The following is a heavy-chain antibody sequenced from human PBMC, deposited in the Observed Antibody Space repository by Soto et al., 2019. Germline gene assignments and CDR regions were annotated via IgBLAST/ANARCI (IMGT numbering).Heavy chain of an antibody. V-gene: IGHV4-59*01. J-gene: IGHJ5*02. Sequence: SETLSLTCTVSGGSISSYYWSWIRQPPGKGLEWIGYIYYSGSTNYNPSLKSRVTISVDTSKNQFSLKLSSVTAADTAVYYCARSRGYSPTGDWLDPWGQGTLVTVSS. CDR2: IYYSGST. D-gene: IGHD5-18*01. CDR3: ARSRGYSPTGDWLDP. CDR1: GGSISSYY.